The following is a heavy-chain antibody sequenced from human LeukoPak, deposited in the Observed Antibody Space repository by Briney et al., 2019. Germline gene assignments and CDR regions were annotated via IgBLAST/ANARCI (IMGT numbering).Heavy chain of an antibody. CDR1: GGSISSYY. CDR2: IYYSGST. V-gene: IGHV4-59*01. J-gene: IGHJ4*02. CDR3: ARAQFGFAFDY. D-gene: IGHD3-16*01. Sequence: SETLSLTGTVSGGSISSYYWSWNRQPPGKELEWIGYIYYSGSTNYNPSLKSRVTISVDTSKNQFSLKLSSVTAADTAVYYCARAQFGFAFDYWGQGTLVTVSS.